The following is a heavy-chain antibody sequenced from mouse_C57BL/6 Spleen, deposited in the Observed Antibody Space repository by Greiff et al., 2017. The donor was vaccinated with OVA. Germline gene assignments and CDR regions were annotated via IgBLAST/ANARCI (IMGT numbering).Heavy chain of an antibody. J-gene: IGHJ4*01. Sequence: EVQLQESGGGLVKPGGSLKLSCAASGFTFSSYAMSWVRQTPEKRLEWVATISDGGSYTYYPDNVKGRFTISRDNAKNNLYLHMSHLKSEDTAMYYCAKDNGKGYYAMDYWGQGTSVTVSS. CDR1: GFTFSSYA. CDR2: ISDGGSYT. V-gene: IGHV5-4*01. CDR3: AKDNGKGYYAMDY. D-gene: IGHD2-1*01.